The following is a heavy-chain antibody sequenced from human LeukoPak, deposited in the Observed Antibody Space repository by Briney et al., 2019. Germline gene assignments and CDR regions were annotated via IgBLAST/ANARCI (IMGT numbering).Heavy chain of an antibody. CDR1: GYTFTSYD. CDR3: ARGYIVVVPAATGGGTWFDP. CDR2: MNPNSGNT. J-gene: IGHJ5*02. Sequence: EASVKVSCKASGYTFTSYDINWVRQATGQGLEWMGWMNPNSGNTGYAQKFQGRVTMTRDTSISTAYMELSRLRSDDTAVYYCARGYIVVVPAATGGGTWFDPWGQGTLVTVSS. V-gene: IGHV1-8*01. D-gene: IGHD2-2*01.